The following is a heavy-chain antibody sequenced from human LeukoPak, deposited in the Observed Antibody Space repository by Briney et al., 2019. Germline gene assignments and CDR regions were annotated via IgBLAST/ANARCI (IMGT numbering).Heavy chain of an antibody. V-gene: IGHV4-61*08. Sequence: SETLSLTCTVSGGSISSGGYYWRWIRQPPGRGLEWIGYIYYSGSTNYNPSLKSRVTISVDTSKYQFSLKLNSVTAADTAVYYCARGREDSYDSSGYYVVDYWGQGTLVTVSS. J-gene: IGHJ4*02. CDR1: GGSISSGGYY. CDR3: ARGREDSYDSSGYYVVDY. D-gene: IGHD3-22*01. CDR2: IYYSGST.